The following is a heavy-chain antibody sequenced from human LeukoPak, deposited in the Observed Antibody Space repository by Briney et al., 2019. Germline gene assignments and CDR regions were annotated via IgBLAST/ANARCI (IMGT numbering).Heavy chain of an antibody. CDR3: ARATVWNGGY. J-gene: IGHJ4*02. Sequence: ASVKVSCKASGYTFTAFDINWVRQAPGQGLEWMGWMNPNSGNTGYAQKFQGRVTMTRNTSISTAYMELSSLRSEDTAVYYCARATVWNGGYWGQGTLVTVSS. V-gene: IGHV1-8*01. D-gene: IGHD3-16*01. CDR2: MNPNSGNT. CDR1: GYTFTAFD.